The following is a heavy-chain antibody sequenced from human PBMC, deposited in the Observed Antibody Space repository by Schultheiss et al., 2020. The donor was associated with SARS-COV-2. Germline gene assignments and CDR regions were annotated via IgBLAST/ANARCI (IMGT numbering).Heavy chain of an antibody. CDR1: GYTFTSYY. V-gene: IGHV1-46*01. CDR2: INPSGGST. Sequence: GESLKISCKASGYTFTSYYMHWVRQAPGQGLEWMGIINPSGGSTSYAQKFQGRVTMTRDTSISTAYMELSRLRSDDTAVYYCARDWYSRDYYYGMDVWGQGTTVTVSS. CDR3: ARDWYSRDYYYGMDV. D-gene: IGHD1-1*01. J-gene: IGHJ6*02.